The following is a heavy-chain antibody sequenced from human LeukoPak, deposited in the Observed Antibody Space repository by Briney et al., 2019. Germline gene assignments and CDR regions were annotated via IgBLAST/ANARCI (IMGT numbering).Heavy chain of an antibody. CDR3: ARASTITFGGVIALFDY. Sequence: GGSLRLSCAASGFTFSSYAMHWVRQAPGKGLEWVAVISYDGSNKYYADPVKGRFTISRDNSKNTLYLQMNSLRAEDTAVYYCARASTITFGGVIALFDYWGQGTLVTVSS. CDR2: ISYDGSNK. V-gene: IGHV3-30-3*01. J-gene: IGHJ4*02. D-gene: IGHD3-16*02. CDR1: GFTFSSYA.